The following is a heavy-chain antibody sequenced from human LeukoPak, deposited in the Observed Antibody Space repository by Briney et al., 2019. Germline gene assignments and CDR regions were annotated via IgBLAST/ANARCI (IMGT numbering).Heavy chain of an antibody. CDR2: ISSSGSTI. J-gene: IGHJ4*02. D-gene: IGHD3-10*01. V-gene: IGHV3-11*01. CDR1: GVTFSDYY. CDR3: AKSSWFSGSYDY. Sequence: PGGSLRLSCAASGVTFSDYYMSWSRQAPGKGVEWVSDISSSGSTIYYADSVKGRFTISRDNAKNSLYLQMNSLRAEDTAVYYCAKSSWFSGSYDYWGQGTLVTVSS.